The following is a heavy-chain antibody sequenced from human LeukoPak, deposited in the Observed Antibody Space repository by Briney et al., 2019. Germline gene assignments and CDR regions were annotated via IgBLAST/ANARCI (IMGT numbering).Heavy chain of an antibody. D-gene: IGHD6-13*01. V-gene: IGHV5-51*01. CDR3: ARGGLQAAAGTAYYFDY. CDR1: RYSLTSYW. J-gene: IGHJ4*02. Sequence: GESLKISCKGSRYSLTSYWIGWVRQMPGKGLEWMGIIYPGDSDTRYSPSFQGQVTISADKSISTAYLQWSSLKASDTAMYYCARGGLQAAAGTAYYFDYWGQGTLVTVSS. CDR2: IYPGDSDT.